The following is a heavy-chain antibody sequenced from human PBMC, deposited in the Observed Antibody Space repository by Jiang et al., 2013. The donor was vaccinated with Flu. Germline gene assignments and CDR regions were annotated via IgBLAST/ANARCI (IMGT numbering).Heavy chain of an antibody. Sequence: SGGGVVQPGRSLRLSCAASGFTFSSYGMHWVRQAPGKGLEWVAVISYDGSNKYYADSVKGRFTISRDNSKNTLYLQMNSLRTEDTAVYYCAKSEPPWFGELELGYFDYWGQGTLVTVSS. D-gene: IGHD3-10*01. V-gene: IGHV3-30*18. CDR1: GFTFSSYG. CDR2: ISYDGSNK. CDR3: AKSEPPWFGELELGYFDY. J-gene: IGHJ4*02.